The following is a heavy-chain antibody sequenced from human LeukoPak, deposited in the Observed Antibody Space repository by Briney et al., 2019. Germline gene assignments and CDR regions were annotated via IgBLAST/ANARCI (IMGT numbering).Heavy chain of an antibody. CDR3: ARVVYSSSWVDY. D-gene: IGHD6-13*01. J-gene: IGHJ4*02. Sequence: GASVKVSCKASGYTFTGYYMRWVRQAPGQGLEWMGWINPNSGGTNYAQKFQGRVTMTRDTSISTAYMELSRLRSDDTAVYYCARVVYSSSWVDYWGQGTLVTVSS. CDR2: INPNSGGT. CDR1: GYTFTGYY. V-gene: IGHV1-2*02.